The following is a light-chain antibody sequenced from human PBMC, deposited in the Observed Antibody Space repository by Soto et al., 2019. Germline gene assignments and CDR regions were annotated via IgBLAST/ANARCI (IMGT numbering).Light chain of an antibody. CDR1: QSLLESNGYNY. Sequence: DTVMTQSPLSLPVTPGEPASISCRSSQSLLESNGYNYLNWYLQKPGQSPQLLIYLGSTRASGVPDRFRGSGSGTDFTLRISRVEAEDAGVYYYMRALQIHACGQGTKVEIK. CDR2: LGS. CDR3: MRALQIHA. J-gene: IGKJ1*01. V-gene: IGKV2-28*01.